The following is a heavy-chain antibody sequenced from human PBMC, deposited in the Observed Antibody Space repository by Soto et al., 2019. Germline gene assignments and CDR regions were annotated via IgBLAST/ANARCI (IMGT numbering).Heavy chain of an antibody. Sequence: QVQLQESGPGLVKPSQTLSLTCTVSGGSISSGGYYWSWIRQHPGKGLEWIGYIYYSGSTYYNPSLKSRVTIXXDXSXXQFSLKLSSVTAADTAVYYCARGLGGSGSTRLFDYWGQGTLVTVSS. CDR1: GGSISSGGYY. V-gene: IGHV4-31*03. CDR3: ARGLGGSGSTRLFDY. J-gene: IGHJ4*02. D-gene: IGHD3-10*01. CDR2: IYYSGST.